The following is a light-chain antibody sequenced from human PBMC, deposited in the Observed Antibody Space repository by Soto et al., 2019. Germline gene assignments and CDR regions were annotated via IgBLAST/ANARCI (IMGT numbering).Light chain of an antibody. Sequence: EIVMTQSPATLSVSPRERATLSCRASQSVSSSLAWYQQKPGQAPRLLIYGASTRATGIPARISGSGSGTEFTLTISSLQSEDFAVYYCQQYNNWPWTFGPGTKVEIK. V-gene: IGKV3-15*01. CDR1: QSVSSS. CDR2: GAS. J-gene: IGKJ1*01. CDR3: QQYNNWPWT.